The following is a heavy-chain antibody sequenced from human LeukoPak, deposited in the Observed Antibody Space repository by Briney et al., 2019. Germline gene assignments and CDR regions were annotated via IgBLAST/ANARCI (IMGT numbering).Heavy chain of an antibody. J-gene: IGHJ6*02. Sequence: PGGSLRLSCAASGFTFSSYTMTWVRQAPGKGPEWVSSINPDNRYIYYADSVKGRFTISRDNARNSLYLQMSSLRVDDTAVYYCAKAASSSWPSYYYGMDVWGQGTTVTVSS. CDR3: AKAASSSWPSYYYGMDV. CDR2: INPDNRYI. V-gene: IGHV3-21*04. D-gene: IGHD6-13*01. CDR1: GFTFSSYT.